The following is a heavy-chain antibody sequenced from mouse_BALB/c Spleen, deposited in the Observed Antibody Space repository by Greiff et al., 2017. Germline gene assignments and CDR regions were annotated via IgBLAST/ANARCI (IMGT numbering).Heavy chain of an antibody. Sequence: VQLQQSGPELVKPGASVRISCKASGYTFTSYYIHWVKQRPGQGLEWIGWIYPGNVNTKYNEKFKGKATLTADKSSSTAYMQLSSLTSEDSAVYFCARSDGYEWYFDVWGAGTTVTVSS. D-gene: IGHD2-2*01. CDR1: GYTFTSYY. CDR2: IYPGNVNT. V-gene: IGHV1S56*01. J-gene: IGHJ1*01. CDR3: ARSDGYEWYFDV.